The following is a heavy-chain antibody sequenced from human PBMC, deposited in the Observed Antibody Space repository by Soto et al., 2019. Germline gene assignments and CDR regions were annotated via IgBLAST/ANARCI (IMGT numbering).Heavy chain of an antibody. V-gene: IGHV3-7*03. CDR3: ARLTLGPSPGFDY. CDR2: IKQDGSEK. CDR1: GFTFSSYW. Sequence: EVQLVESGGGLVQPGGSLRLSCAASGFTFSSYWMSWGRQAPGKGLEWVANIKQDGSEKYYVDTVKGRFTISRDNAKNSLYLEMNRLRVEDTAVYYCARLTLGPSPGFDYWGQGTQVTVSS. D-gene: IGHD3-16*01. J-gene: IGHJ4*02.